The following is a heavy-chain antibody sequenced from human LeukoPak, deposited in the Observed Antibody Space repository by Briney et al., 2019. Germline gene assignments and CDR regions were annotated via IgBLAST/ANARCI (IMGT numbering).Heavy chain of an antibody. D-gene: IGHD7-27*01. CDR3: ARPGALWGLLGRIDY. J-gene: IGHJ4*02. CDR2: IYYSGST. Sequence: EASETLSLTCTVSGGSISSSSYYWGWIRQPPGKGLEWIGSIYYSGSTYYNPSLKSRVTISVDTSKNQFSLKLSSVTAADTAVYYCARPGALWGLLGRIDYWGQGTLVTVSS. V-gene: IGHV4-39*01. CDR1: GGSISSSSYY.